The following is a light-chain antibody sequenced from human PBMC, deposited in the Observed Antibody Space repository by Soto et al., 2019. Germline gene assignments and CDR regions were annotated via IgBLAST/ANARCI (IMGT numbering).Light chain of an antibody. V-gene: IGKV1-5*03. CDR3: QHYYTYPST. CDR1: QSINNL. CDR2: RAS. Sequence: DIQMTQSPSTLSASVGGRVTISCRASQSINNLLAWYQQKPGKAPNLLIYRASSLESGVPSRFSGSGSGTDFPLTISSLQPDDVATHYCQHYYTYPSTFGQGTKLEIK. J-gene: IGKJ2*01.